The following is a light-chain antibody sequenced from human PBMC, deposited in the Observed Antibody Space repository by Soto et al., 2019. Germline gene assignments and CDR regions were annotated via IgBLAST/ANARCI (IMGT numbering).Light chain of an antibody. Sequence: EIVLTQSPATLSLSPGERGTLSCRASESVTDYLALYQQKPGQAPRLLVYDVSYRAAGIRTRFSGGGSGTDFTLTINNVEPEDFAVYYCQQRSDWPWTFGQGTKVDIK. V-gene: IGKV3-11*01. J-gene: IGKJ1*01. CDR2: DVS. CDR1: ESVTDY. CDR3: QQRSDWPWT.